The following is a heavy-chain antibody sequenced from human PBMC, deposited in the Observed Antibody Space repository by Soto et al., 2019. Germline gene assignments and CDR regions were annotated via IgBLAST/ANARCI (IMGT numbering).Heavy chain of an antibody. CDR1: GIAFSRYG. V-gene: IGHV3-30*18. CDR2: ISYDGRNK. CDR3: GKGGDHPGDYFDY. Sequence: QVQVVESGGGVVQPGRSLRLSCAASGIAFSRYGIHWVRQAPGRGLEWVAVISYDGRNKDYADSVKGRFTISRDNSKNTLYLQMNSLRAEDTAVYYCGKGGDHPGDYFDYWGQGTLVTVSS. J-gene: IGHJ4*02. D-gene: IGHD4-17*01.